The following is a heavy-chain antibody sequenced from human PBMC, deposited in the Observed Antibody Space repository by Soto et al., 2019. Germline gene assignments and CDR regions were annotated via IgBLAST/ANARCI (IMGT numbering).Heavy chain of an antibody. CDR1: GFTFSTYA. CDR2: ISSDGSNE. Sequence: PGESLKISCAASGFTFSTYAMHWVRQAPGKGPDWVAFISSDGSNEYYADSVKGRFTISRDNSKKTLYLQMNSLRPEDTAVYCCVSRGISAFDHWGQGTLVTVSS. V-gene: IGHV3-30-3*01. CDR3: VSRGISAFDH. D-gene: IGHD1-1*01. J-gene: IGHJ4*02.